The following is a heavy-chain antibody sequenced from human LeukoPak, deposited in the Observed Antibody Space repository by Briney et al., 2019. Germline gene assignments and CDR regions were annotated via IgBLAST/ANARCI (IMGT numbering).Heavy chain of an antibody. CDR3: ATDRQTYGSGSYYVPY. J-gene: IGHJ4*02. D-gene: IGHD3-10*01. CDR1: GYTLTELP. CDR2: FDPEDGET. Sequence: GASVKVSCKVSGYTLTELPMHWVRQAPGKGLEWMGGFDPEDGETIYAQKFQGRVTMTEDTSTDTAYMELSSLRSEDTAVYYCATDRQTYGSGSYYVPYWGQGTLVTVSS. V-gene: IGHV1-24*01.